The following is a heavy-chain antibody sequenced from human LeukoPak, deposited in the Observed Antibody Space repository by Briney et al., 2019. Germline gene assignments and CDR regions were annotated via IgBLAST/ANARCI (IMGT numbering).Heavy chain of an antibody. Sequence: GGSLRLSCVVSGFTFTTHWMHWVRQVPRKGLVWVSRINIYDGDTYYAGSVRGRFTISRDTAENTMYLQMNSVWAEDTGVYYCARARDGSKNALDSWGQGTLVTVSS. V-gene: IGHV3-74*01. CDR2: INIYDGDT. CDR1: GFTFTTHW. D-gene: IGHD4-11*01. CDR3: ARARDGSKNALDS. J-gene: IGHJ4*02.